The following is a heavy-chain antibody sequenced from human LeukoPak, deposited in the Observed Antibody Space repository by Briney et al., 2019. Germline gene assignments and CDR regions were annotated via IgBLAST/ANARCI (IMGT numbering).Heavy chain of an antibody. J-gene: IGHJ6*02. CDR3: ASLYSSSWYGVGYYYYGMDV. Sequence: PSGTLSLTCAVSGGSISSSNWWSWVRQPPGKGLGWIGEIYHSGSTNYNPSLKSRVTISVDKSKNQFSLKLSSVTAADTAVYYCASLYSSSWYGVGYYYYGMDVWGQGTTVTVSS. D-gene: IGHD6-13*01. CDR1: GGSISSSNW. CDR2: IYHSGST. V-gene: IGHV4-4*02.